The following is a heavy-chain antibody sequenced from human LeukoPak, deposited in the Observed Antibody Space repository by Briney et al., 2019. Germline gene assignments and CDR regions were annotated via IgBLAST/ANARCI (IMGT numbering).Heavy chain of an antibody. Sequence: SETLSLTCAVSGGSISSSGSSWSWIRQPPGKGLEWIGYIYYSGTTYYNPSLKSRVTVSLDTSKNHFSLKLTSVTPADTAVYYCARDGHRMYYYESSDYRFDSWGQGTLVTVSS. J-gene: IGHJ4*02. CDR1: GGSISSSGSS. CDR3: ARDGHRMYYYESSDYRFDS. D-gene: IGHD3-22*01. V-gene: IGHV4-30-4*07. CDR2: IYYSGTT.